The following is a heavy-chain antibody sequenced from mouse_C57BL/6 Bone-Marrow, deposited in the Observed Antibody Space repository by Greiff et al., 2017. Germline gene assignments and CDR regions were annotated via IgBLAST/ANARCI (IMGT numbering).Heavy chain of an antibody. D-gene: IGHD2-5*01. CDR1: GFTFSSYG. J-gene: IGHJ2*01. Sequence: DVKLVESGGDLVKPGGSLKLSCAASGFTFSSYGMSWVRQTPDKRLEWVATISSGGSYTYYPDSVKGRFTISRDNAKNTLYLQLSSLKSEDTAMYYCARHTHYSNYFDDWGQGTTLTVSS. CDR3: ARHTHYSNYFDD. CDR2: ISSGGSYT. V-gene: IGHV5-6*02.